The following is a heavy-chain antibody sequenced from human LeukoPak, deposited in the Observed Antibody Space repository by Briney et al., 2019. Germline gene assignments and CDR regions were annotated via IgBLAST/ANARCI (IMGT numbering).Heavy chain of an antibody. CDR3: ARDLAPGDTAMAHYYYYGMDV. CDR1: GYTFTGYY. V-gene: IGHV1-2*02. D-gene: IGHD5-18*01. J-gene: IGHJ6*02. CDR2: INPNSGGT. Sequence: GAPVKVSCKASGYTFTGYYMHWVRQAPGQGLEWMGWINPNSGGTNYAQKFQGRVTMTRDTSISTAYMELSRLRSDDTAVYYCARDLAPGDTAMAHYYYYGMDVWGQGTTVTVSS.